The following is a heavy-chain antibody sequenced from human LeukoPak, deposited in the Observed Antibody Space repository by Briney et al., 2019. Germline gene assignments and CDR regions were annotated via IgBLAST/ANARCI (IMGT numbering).Heavy chain of an antibody. CDR3: ARDPTMVAASSLSDY. CDR1: GYTFTGYY. V-gene: IGHV1-2*02. J-gene: IGHJ4*02. D-gene: IGHD2-15*01. Sequence: ASVKVSCKASGYTFTGYYMHWVRQAPGQGLEWMGWINPNSGGTNYVQKFQGRVTMTRDTSISTAYMELSRLRSDDTAVYYCARDPTMVAASSLSDYWGQGTLVTVSS. CDR2: INPNSGGT.